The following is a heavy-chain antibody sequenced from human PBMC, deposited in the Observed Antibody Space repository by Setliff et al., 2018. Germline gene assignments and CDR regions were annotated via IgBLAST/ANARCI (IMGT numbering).Heavy chain of an antibody. CDR1: GYTFTSNH. Sequence: SVKVSCKASGYTFTSNHVHWGRQAPGQGLEWMGGIIPITGTTNYAQRFQGRITISTDESSSTVYMEMSRLKSEDTAVYYCARGSIVGPTRGDFDFWGLGTLVTVSS. D-gene: IGHD1-26*01. J-gene: IGHJ4*02. CDR3: ARGSIVGPTRGDFDF. CDR2: IIPITGTT. V-gene: IGHV1-69*05.